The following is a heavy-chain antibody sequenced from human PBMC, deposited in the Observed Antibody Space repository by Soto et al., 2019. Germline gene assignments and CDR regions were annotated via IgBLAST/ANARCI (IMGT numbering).Heavy chain of an antibody. Sequence: EVQLVESGGGLVQPGGSLRLSCAASGFTFSTYWMHWVRQAPGKGLGWVSRIKSDGSHTSYADSVKGRLTISRDNAKITLYLRMSSVRDEDTAVYYCVRVAYGEVGGWGQGTLVTVSS. CDR3: VRVAYGEVGG. D-gene: IGHD4-17*01. V-gene: IGHV3-74*01. J-gene: IGHJ4*02. CDR2: IKSDGSHT. CDR1: GFTFSTYW.